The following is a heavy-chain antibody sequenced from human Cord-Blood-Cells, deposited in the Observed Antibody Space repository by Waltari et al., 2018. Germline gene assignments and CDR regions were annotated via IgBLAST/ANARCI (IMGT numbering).Heavy chain of an antibody. D-gene: IGHD3-10*01. CDR3: ATAPPMVRGVIKYYFDY. J-gene: IGHJ4*02. CDR2: FDPEDGET. Sequence: QVQLVQSGAEVKKPGSSVKVSCKVSGYPPTELSIPWTRQAPGQGLECMGGFDPEDGETIYAQKFQGRVTMTDDTSTDTAYMELSSLRSEDTAVYYCATAPPMVRGVIKYYFDYWGQGTLVTVSS. CDR1: GYPPTELS. V-gene: IGHV1-24*01.